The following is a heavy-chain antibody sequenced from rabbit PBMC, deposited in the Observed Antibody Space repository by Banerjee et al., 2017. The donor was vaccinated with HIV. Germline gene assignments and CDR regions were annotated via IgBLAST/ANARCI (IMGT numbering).Heavy chain of an antibody. CDR1: GFSFSSGYD. CDR2: IYTSSSGST. D-gene: IGHD8-1*01. CDR3: ARGGYVGSSYAAFDP. Sequence: QSLEESGGDLVKPGASLTLTCTASGFSFSSGYDMYWVRQAPGKGLEWIACIYTSSSGSTCNASWAKGRFTISKTSSTTVTLQMTSLTAADTATYFCARGGYVGSSYAAFDPWGPGTLVTVS. J-gene: IGHJ2*01. V-gene: IGHV1S40*01.